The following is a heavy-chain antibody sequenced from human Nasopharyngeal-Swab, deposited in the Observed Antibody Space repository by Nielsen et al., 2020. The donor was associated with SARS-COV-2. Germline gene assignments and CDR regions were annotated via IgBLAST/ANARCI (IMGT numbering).Heavy chain of an antibody. CDR3: AKMNPYYYGMDV. J-gene: IGHJ6*02. CDR1: GFTFDDYA. V-gene: IGHV3-9*01. Sequence: SLKISCAASGFTFDDYAMQWVRQAPGKGLEWVSGISWNSGSIGYADSVKGRFTISRDKAKNSLYLQMNSLRAEDTALYYCAKMNPYYYGMDVWGQGTTVTVSS. CDR2: ISWNSGSI.